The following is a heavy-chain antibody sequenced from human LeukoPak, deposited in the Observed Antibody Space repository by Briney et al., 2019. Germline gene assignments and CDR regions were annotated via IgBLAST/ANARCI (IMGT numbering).Heavy chain of an antibody. Sequence: GASVNVSCKASGGTFSIYAISWVRQAPGQGLEWMGGIIPIFGTANYAQKFQGRVTITADESTSTAYMELSSLRSEDTAVYYCAAEAPYCSSTSCPEDYWGQGTLVTVSS. CDR1: GGTFSIYA. J-gene: IGHJ4*02. V-gene: IGHV1-69*13. CDR3: AAEAPYCSSTSCPEDY. D-gene: IGHD2-2*01. CDR2: IIPIFGTA.